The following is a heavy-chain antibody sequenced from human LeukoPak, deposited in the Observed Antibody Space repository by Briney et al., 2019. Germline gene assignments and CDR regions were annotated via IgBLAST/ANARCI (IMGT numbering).Heavy chain of an antibody. CDR2: ISYDGSNK. Sequence: GGSLRLSCAASGFTFSSYAMHWVRQAPGKGLEWVAVISYDGSNKYYADSVKGRFTISRDNSKNTLYVQMNSLRAEDTAVYYCAREERSDWYVGYFDYWGQGTLVTVSS. CDR1: GFTFSSYA. V-gene: IGHV3-30-3*01. J-gene: IGHJ4*02. D-gene: IGHD6-13*01. CDR3: AREERSDWYVGYFDY.